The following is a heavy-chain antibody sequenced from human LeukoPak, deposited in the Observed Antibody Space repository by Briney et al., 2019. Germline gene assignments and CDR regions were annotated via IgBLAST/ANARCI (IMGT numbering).Heavy chain of an antibody. CDR1: GFTFNRCW. CDR3: TSWGDTTAEYFQR. V-gene: IGHV3-7*01. CDR2: INPDGRDT. D-gene: IGHD2-21*02. J-gene: IGHJ1*01. Sequence: QSGGSLRLSCVVSGFTFNRCWMNWVLQAPGKGLEWVAHINPDGRDTYYVDSVKGRFTISRDNAQNSMYLQMNSLRVEDTAVYYCTSWGDTTAEYFQRWGQGTLVTVSS.